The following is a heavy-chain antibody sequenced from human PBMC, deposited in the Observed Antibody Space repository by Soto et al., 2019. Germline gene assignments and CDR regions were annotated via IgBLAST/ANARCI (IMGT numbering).Heavy chain of an antibody. V-gene: IGHV3-23*01. Sequence: PGGSLRLSCAASGFTLSTYPMNWVRQAPGKGLEWVSGISGSGISTYYADSVKGRFTISRDNSKNTVFLQMNSLRAEDTAVYYCAKPPVITASYYYYDMDVWGQGTTVTVSS. CDR3: AKPPVITASYYYYDMDV. CDR2: ISGSGIST. D-gene: IGHD4-4*01. J-gene: IGHJ6*02. CDR1: GFTLSTYP.